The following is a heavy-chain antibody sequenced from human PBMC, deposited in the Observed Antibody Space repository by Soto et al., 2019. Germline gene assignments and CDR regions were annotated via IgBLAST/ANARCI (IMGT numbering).Heavy chain of an antibody. Sequence: LRLSCAASGFTFSSYAMSWVRQAPGKGLEWVSAISGSGGSTYYADSVKGRFTISRDNSKNTLYLQMNSLRAEDTAVYYCAKAGVGSSSWYDWFDPWGQGTLVTVSS. CDR1: GFTFSSYA. J-gene: IGHJ5*02. D-gene: IGHD6-13*01. V-gene: IGHV3-23*01. CDR2: ISGSGGST. CDR3: AKAGVGSSSWYDWFDP.